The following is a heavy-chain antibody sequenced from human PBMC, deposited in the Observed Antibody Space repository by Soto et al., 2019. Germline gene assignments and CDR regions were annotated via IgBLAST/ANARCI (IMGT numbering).Heavy chain of an antibody. D-gene: IGHD6-13*01. Sequence: SLKVSCKASGGTFSSYAISWVRQAPGQGLEWMGGIIRIFGTANYAQKFQGRVTITADESTSTAYMELSSLSSEDTAVYYCARDLGDSSSWYPFDYWGQGTLVTVSS. V-gene: IGHV1-69*13. CDR3: ARDLGDSSSWYPFDY. CDR2: IIRIFGTA. CDR1: GGTFSSYA. J-gene: IGHJ4*02.